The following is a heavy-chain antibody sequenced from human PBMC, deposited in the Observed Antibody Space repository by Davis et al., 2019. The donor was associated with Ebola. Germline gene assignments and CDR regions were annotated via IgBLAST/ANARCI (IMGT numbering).Heavy chain of an antibody. Sequence: ASVKVSCKAFGYTFIYYYINWVRQPPGQGLEWMGGINPKSGATTYAQRFQGRVTMTRDTSSGTAYMDLGSLKSDDTAVYYCARGPAANAPLDYWGQGTLVTVSS. CDR2: INPKSGAT. CDR1: GYTFIYYY. D-gene: IGHD2-2*01. J-gene: IGHJ4*02. CDR3: ARGPAANAPLDY. V-gene: IGHV1-2*02.